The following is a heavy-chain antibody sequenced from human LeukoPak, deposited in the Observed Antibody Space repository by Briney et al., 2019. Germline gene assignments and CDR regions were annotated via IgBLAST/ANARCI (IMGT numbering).Heavy chain of an antibody. D-gene: IGHD2-2*01. CDR2: IYPGDYDT. Sequence: EESLQISCKGSGYIFTSYWIGWVRPMPGKGLEWMGIIYPGDYDTRYSPSFQGQVTISADKSISTAYLQWSSLKASDTAMYYCARGAVPAAMFWFDPWGQGTLVTVSS. J-gene: IGHJ5*02. V-gene: IGHV5-51*01. CDR1: GYIFTSYW. CDR3: ARGAVPAAMFWFDP.